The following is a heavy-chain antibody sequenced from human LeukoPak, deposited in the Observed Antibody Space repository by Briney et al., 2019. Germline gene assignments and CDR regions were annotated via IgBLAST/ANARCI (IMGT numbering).Heavy chain of an antibody. Sequence: GGSLRLSCAASGFTFSSYAMSWVRQAPGKGLEWVSAISGSGGSTYYADSVKGRFTISRDNSKNTLYLQMNSLRAEDTAVYYCAREHPDDFWSGRESYYFDYWGQGTLVTVSS. CDR1: GFTFSSYA. CDR3: AREHPDDFWSGRESYYFDY. V-gene: IGHV3-23*01. J-gene: IGHJ4*02. D-gene: IGHD3-3*01. CDR2: ISGSGGST.